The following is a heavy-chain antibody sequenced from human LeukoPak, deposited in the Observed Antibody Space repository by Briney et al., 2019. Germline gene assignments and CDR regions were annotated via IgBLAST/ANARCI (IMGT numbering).Heavy chain of an antibody. D-gene: IGHD3-22*01. CDR3: ASSSYYYDSSGYYNFDY. CDR2: ITPIFGTA. Sequence: SVKVSCKASGDTFSSYANSCVRQAPGQGRECRGRITPIFGTAKYAQKSQGRVTITTDESTSTAYMELSSLRSEDTAVYYCASSSYYYDSSGYYNFDYWGQGTLVTVSS. CDR1: GDTFSSYA. J-gene: IGHJ4*02. V-gene: IGHV1-69*05.